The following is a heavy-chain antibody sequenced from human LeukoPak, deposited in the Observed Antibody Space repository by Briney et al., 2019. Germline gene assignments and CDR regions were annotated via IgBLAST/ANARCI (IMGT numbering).Heavy chain of an antibody. V-gene: IGHV1-2*02. CDR2: INPNSGGT. CDR3: AREVGENAEMATITDYYYMDV. CDR1: GYTFTGYY. Sequence: ASVKVSCKASGYTFTGYYMHWVRQAPGQGLEWMGWINPNSGGTNYAQKFQGRVTMTRDTSISTAYMELSRLRSDDTAVYYRAREVGENAEMATITDYYYMDVWGKGTTVTVSS. D-gene: IGHD5-24*01. J-gene: IGHJ6*03.